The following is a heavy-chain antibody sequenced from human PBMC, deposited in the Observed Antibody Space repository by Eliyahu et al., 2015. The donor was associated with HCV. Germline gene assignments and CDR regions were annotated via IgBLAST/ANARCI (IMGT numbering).Heavy chain of an antibody. D-gene: IGHD2-21*01. CDR2: XSNSGGST. CDR3: AKGPYDSPGWWFDP. CDR1: XFPLXTYG. V-gene: IGHV3-23*01. Sequence: EVQLLESGGTLAQPGGSLRLSCATXXFPLXTYGMSWVRQAPGKGLGWVSSXSNSGGSTFYADXVKGRFTMSRDNSKNTLFLQMHSLRDEDTAVYFCAKGPYDSPGWWFDPWGQGTLVTVSS. J-gene: IGHJ5*02.